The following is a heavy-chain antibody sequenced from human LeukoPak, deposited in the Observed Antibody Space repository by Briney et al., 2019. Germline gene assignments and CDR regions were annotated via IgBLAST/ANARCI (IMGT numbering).Heavy chain of an antibody. D-gene: IGHD6-6*01. CDR3: ARAVPYYYYMDV. CDR2: IYYSGST. V-gene: IGHV4-38-2*02. J-gene: IGHJ6*03. Sequence: PSETLSLTCSVSGYSISNAYYWGWIRQPPGKGLEWIGSIYYSGSTYYNPSLKSRVTISVDTSKNQFSLKLSSVTAADTAVYYCARAVPYYYYMDVWGKGTTVTVSS. CDR1: GYSISNAYY.